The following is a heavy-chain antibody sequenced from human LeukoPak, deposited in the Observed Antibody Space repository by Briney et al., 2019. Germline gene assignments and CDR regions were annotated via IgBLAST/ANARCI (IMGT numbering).Heavy chain of an antibody. CDR1: GFTFSTYN. J-gene: IGHJ4*02. CDR2: ISGTSRSTYI. V-gene: IGHV3-21*01. Sequence: GGSLRLSCAASGFTFSTYNMHWVRQAPGKGLEWVSSISGTSRSTYIYYADSVKGRFTISRDNAENSLYLQMNSLRAKDTAVYYCARPSINDYGDFGYWGQGTLVTVSS. D-gene: IGHD4-17*01. CDR3: ARPSINDYGDFGY.